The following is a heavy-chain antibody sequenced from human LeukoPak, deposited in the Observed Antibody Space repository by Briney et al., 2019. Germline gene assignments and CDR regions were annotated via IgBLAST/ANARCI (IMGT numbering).Heavy chain of an antibody. CDR2: INAGNGNT. CDR1: GYTFTSYA. Sequence: ASVKVSCKASGYTFTSYAMHWVRQAPGQRLEWMGWINAGNGNTKYSQKFQGRVTITRDTSASTAYMELSSLRSEDTAVYYCARDYYGSGSPGSFDYWGQGTPVTVSS. D-gene: IGHD3-10*01. CDR3: ARDYYGSGSPGSFDY. J-gene: IGHJ4*02. V-gene: IGHV1-3*01.